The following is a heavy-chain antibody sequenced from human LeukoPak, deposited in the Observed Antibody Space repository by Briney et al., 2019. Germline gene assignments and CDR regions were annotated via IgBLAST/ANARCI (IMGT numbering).Heavy chain of an antibody. CDR3: ARPGSIAVVGSYFDH. D-gene: IGHD6-19*01. CDR2: IFPGDSDT. J-gene: IGHJ4*02. V-gene: IGHV5-51*01. Sequence: GESPKISCKGSGYSFTSNWIGWVRQMPGIGLEWMVFIFPGDSDTRYTPSFQCQGTITSDESISTPYLQWSSLKASDTAMYYCARPGSIAVVGSYFDHWGQGTLVTVSS. CDR1: GYSFTSNW.